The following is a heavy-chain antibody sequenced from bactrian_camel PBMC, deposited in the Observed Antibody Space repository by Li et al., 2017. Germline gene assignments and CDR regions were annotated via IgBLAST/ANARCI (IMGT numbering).Heavy chain of an antibody. J-gene: IGHJ4*01. CDR2: ITPSGTP. CDR3: AASGYSGSTCPLSSGEYYY. Sequence: HVQLVESGGGSVQAGGSLRVSCAASGGTYALRCMAWFRQAPGKERVGVASITPSGTPRYRESVKGRLTVSKDRATNILYLQMNDLQPEDSATYYCAASGYSGSTCPLSSGEYYYWGQGTQVTVS. CDR1: GGTYALRC. D-gene: IGHD2*01. V-gene: IGHV3S53*01.